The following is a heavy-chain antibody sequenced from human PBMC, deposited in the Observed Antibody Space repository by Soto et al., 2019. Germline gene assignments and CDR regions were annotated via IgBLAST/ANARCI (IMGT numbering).Heavy chain of an antibody. D-gene: IGHD6-19*01. CDR3: AKDTSGWKNWFDP. Sequence: GGSLRLSCAASGFTFSNYGMSWARQTPGRGLEWVSIISASGGTKYYADSVKGRFTISRDNSRNTLYLQMSSLRAEDTAIYFCAKDTSGWKNWFDPWGQGTLVTVSS. CDR2: ISASGGTK. V-gene: IGHV3-23*01. CDR1: GFTFSNYG. J-gene: IGHJ5*02.